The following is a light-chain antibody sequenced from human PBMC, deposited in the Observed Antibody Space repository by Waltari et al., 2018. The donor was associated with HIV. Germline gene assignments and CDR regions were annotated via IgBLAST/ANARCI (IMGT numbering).Light chain of an antibody. V-gene: IGLV2-23*02. Sequence: QSALTQPASVSGSPGQSITISCTGTSSDVGGYNLVSWYQQHPGKAPKLMIYEVSKRPSGGSSRFSGSKSGNTASLTISGLQAEDDADYYCCAYAGSTTYVIFGGGTKLTVL. CDR1: SSDVGGYNL. CDR3: CAYAGSTTYVI. CDR2: EVS. J-gene: IGLJ2*01.